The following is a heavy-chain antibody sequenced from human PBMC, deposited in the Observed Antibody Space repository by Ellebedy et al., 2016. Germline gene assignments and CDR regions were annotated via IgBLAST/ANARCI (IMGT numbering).Heavy chain of an antibody. CDR2: ISYDGSNK. V-gene: IGHV3-30-3*01. CDR3: ARDPRDTAMALDY. J-gene: IGHJ4*02. D-gene: IGHD5-18*01. CDR1: GFTFSSYA. Sequence: GESLKISXAASGFTFSSYAMHWVRQAPGKGLEWVAVISYDGSNKYYADSVKGRFTISRDNSKNTLYLQMNSLRAEDTAVYYCARDPRDTAMALDYWGQGTLVTVSS.